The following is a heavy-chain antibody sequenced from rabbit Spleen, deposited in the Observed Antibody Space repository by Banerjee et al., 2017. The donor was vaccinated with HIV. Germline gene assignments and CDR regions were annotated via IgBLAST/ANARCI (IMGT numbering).Heavy chain of an antibody. CDR2: INTYTGKP. D-gene: IGHD8-1*01. V-gene: IGHV1S45*01. Sequence: QQQLVESGGGLVKPGASLTLTCKASGFSFSDRDVMCWVRQAPGKGLQWIACINTYTGKPVYATWAKGRFTISRTSSATVTLQLTSLTAADTATYFCARDAGTSFSTYGMDLWGQGTLVTVS. CDR3: ARDAGTSFSTYGMDL. CDR1: GFSFSDRDV. J-gene: IGHJ6*01.